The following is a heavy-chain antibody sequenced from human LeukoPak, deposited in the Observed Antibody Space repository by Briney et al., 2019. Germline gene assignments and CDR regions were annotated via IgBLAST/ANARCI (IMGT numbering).Heavy chain of an antibody. CDR1: GYSFTFTKNW. Sequence: GESLKSSCKASGYSFTFTKNWIGWVRQVPGKGLEWMGIIYPGDSDTRYSPSFQGQVTISADKSITTAYLQWSSLKASDTAMYYCARDVRGVIVYFDYWGQGTLVTVSS. CDR3: ARDVRGVIVYFDY. J-gene: IGHJ4*02. D-gene: IGHD3-10*02. CDR2: IYPGDSDT. V-gene: IGHV5-51*01.